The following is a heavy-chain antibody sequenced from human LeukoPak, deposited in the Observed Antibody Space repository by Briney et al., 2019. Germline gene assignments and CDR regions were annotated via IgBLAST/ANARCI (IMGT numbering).Heavy chain of an antibody. V-gene: IGHV4-59*08. J-gene: IGHJ4*02. CDR2: IYYSGST. CDR3: ARHDLIAAVYFDY. CDR1: GGSISTYY. D-gene: IGHD6-13*01. Sequence: SETLSLTCTVSGGSISTYYWSWIRQPPGKGLEWVGYIYYSGSTNYNPSLKSRVTISVDTSKNQFSLKLNSVTAADTAVYYCARHDLIAAVYFDYWGQGTLVTVSS.